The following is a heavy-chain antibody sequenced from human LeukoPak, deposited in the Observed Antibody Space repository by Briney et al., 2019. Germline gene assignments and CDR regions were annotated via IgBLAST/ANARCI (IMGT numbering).Heavy chain of an antibody. CDR1: GGSISNSF. J-gene: IGHJ3*02. CDR3: ARSRPEDISTGYGAFDI. D-gene: IGHD3-9*01. CDR2: IYYSGST. Sequence: SETLSLTCTVSGGSISNSFWSWIRQPPGKGLEWIGYIYYSGSTNYNPSLKSRVTISVDTSKNQFSLKLSSVTAADTAVYYCARSRPEDISTGYGAFDIWGQGTMVTVSS. V-gene: IGHV4-59*08.